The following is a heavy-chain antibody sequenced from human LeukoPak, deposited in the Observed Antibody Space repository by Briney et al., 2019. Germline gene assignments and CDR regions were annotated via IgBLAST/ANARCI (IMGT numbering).Heavy chain of an antibody. CDR2: IRSNANSYAT. CDR1: GFTFSGSA. D-gene: IGHD3-10*01. V-gene: IGHV3-73*01. Sequence: PGGSLRLSCAASGFTFSGSAMHWVRQASGKGLEWVGRIRSNANSYATAYAASVKGRFTISRDDSKNTAYLQMNSLKTEDTAVYYCTLVYYGSGSLDYWGQGTLVTVSS. J-gene: IGHJ4*02. CDR3: TLVYYGSGSLDY.